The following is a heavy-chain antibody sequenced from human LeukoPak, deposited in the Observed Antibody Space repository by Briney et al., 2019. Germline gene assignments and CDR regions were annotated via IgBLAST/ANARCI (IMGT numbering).Heavy chain of an antibody. V-gene: IGHV4-59*08. J-gene: IGHJ3*02. CDR1: GGSISSYY. D-gene: IGHD5-24*01. Sequence: SETLSLTCTVSGGSISSYYWSWIRQPPGKGLEWIGYIYYSRSTNYNPSLKSRVTISVDTSKNQFSLKLSSVTAADTAVYYCARLEMATIFDAFDIWGQGTMVTVSS. CDR2: IYYSRST. CDR3: ARLEMATIFDAFDI.